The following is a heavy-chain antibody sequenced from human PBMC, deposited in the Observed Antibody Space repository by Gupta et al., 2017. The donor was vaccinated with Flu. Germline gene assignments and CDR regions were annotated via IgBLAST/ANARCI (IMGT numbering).Heavy chain of an antibody. J-gene: IGHJ4*02. CDR2: INSNGQKQ. D-gene: IGHD3-16*01. V-gene: IGHV3-64*01. Sequence: VKLVESGGGVVQPGGSLRLPCAASGFMFSSYAMHWVRQTPEKGLGDLSTINSNGQKQNYGKSVKGGFTIPRKNSQNTVYLQMDSLRLEDMGVYYCTRGPVLWGSLRRKYHFDYWGLGTLATVSS. CDR1: GFMFSSYA. CDR3: TRGPVLWGSLRRKYHFDY.